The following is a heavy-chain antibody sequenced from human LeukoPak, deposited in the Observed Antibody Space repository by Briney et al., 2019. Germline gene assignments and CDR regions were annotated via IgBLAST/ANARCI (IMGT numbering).Heavy chain of an antibody. Sequence: PGGSLRLSCAASGFTFSSYSMNWVRQAPGKGLEWVANIKQDGSEKYYVDSVKGRFTISRDNAKNSLYLQMNSLRAEDTAVYYCAKQQLGHFDYWGQGTLVTVSS. CDR3: AKQQLGHFDY. D-gene: IGHD6-13*01. V-gene: IGHV3-7*01. CDR2: IKQDGSEK. CDR1: GFTFSSYS. J-gene: IGHJ4*02.